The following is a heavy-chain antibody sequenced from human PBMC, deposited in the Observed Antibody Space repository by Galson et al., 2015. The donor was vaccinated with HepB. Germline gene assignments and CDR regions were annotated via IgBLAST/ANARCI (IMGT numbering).Heavy chain of an antibody. CDR2: ISYSGGST. J-gene: IGHJ2*01. V-gene: IGHV3-23*01. D-gene: IGHD6-19*01. Sequence: SLRLSCAASGFTFSSYAMSWVRQAPGKGLEWVSGISYSGGSTYYADSVKGRFTISRDNSKSTLFLQMNSLRAEDTAVYYCAKGQGYSSGWYWYFDLWGRGTLVTVSS. CDR3: AKGQGYSSGWYWYFDL. CDR1: GFTFSSYA.